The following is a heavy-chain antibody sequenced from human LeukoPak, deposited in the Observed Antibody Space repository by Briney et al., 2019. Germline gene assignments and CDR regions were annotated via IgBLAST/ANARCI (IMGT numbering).Heavy chain of an antibody. Sequence: ASVKVSCKASGYTFTGYYMHWVRQAPGQGLEWMGWINPNSGGTNYAQKFQGRVTMTRNTSISTAYMELSSLRSEDTAVYYCARRPFRGLWGRVVAATRPYVWFDPWGQGTLVTVSS. D-gene: IGHD2-15*01. CDR3: ARRPFRGLWGRVVAATRPYVWFDP. V-gene: IGHV1-2*02. CDR2: INPNSGGT. CDR1: GYTFTGYY. J-gene: IGHJ5*02.